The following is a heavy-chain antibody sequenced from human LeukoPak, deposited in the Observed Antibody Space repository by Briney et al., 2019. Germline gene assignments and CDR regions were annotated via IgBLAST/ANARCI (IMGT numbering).Heavy chain of an antibody. CDR2: IYYSGST. CDR3: ARDYYDSSGYYN. J-gene: IGHJ4*02. D-gene: IGHD3-22*01. Sequence: SETLSLTCTVSGGSISSSSYYWGWIRQPPEKGLERIGSIYYSGSTYYNPSLKSRVTISVDTPKNQFSLKLSSVTAADTAVYYCARDYYDSSGYYNWGQGTLVTVSS. V-gene: IGHV4-39*02. CDR1: GGSISSSSYY.